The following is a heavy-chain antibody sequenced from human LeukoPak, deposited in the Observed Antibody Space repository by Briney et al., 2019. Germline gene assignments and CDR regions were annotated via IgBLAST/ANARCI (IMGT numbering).Heavy chain of an antibody. CDR3: VRYSSSYNWFDP. CDR2: INHSGST. J-gene: IGHJ5*02. Sequence: SETLSLTCAVYGGSFSGYYWSWIRQPPGKGLEWIGEINHSGSTNYNPSLKSRVTISVDTSKNQFSLKLSSVTAADTAVYYCVRYSSSYNWFDPWGQETLVTVSS. D-gene: IGHD6-13*01. CDR1: GGSFSGYY. V-gene: IGHV4-34*01.